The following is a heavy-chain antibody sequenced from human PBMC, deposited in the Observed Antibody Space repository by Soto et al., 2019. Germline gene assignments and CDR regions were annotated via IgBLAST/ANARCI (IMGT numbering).Heavy chain of an antibody. Sequence: RASVKVSFKASGGTFSSYIISWVRQAPGQGLEWMGRIIPILGIANYAQKFQGRVTITADKSTSTAYMELSSLRSEDTAVYYCAGTPRTLSWSDIVVVPAATTGWFDPWGQGTLVTVSS. V-gene: IGHV1-69*02. D-gene: IGHD2-2*01. J-gene: IGHJ5*02. CDR3: AGTPRTLSWSDIVVVPAATTGWFDP. CDR1: GGTFSSYI. CDR2: IIPILGIA.